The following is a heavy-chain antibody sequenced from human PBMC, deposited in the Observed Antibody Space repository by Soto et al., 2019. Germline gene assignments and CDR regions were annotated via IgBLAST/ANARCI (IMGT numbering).Heavy chain of an antibody. CDR1: GGTFGSYA. D-gene: IGHD6-19*01. J-gene: IGHJ6*02. Sequence: SVEVSCKESGGTFGSYASSWVRQAPGQGLEWMGGIIPIFGTANYAQKFQGRVTITADESTSTAYMELSSLRSEDTAVYYCASSQDSSGWYTGPYYYYYYGMDVWGQGTTVTVSS. CDR2: IIPIFGTA. CDR3: ASSQDSSGWYTGPYYYYYYGMDV. V-gene: IGHV1-69*13.